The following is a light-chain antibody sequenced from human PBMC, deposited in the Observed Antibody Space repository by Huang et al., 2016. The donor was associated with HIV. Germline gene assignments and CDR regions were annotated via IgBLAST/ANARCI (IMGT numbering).Light chain of an antibody. CDR2: DVS. CDR3: MQSTHLRT. J-gene: IGKJ2*02. CDR1: HSLLHSDGKTY. Sequence: IVMTQPPLSLSVTPGQPATISCKSNHSLLHSDGKTYLYWYLPRPGQSPQLLIYDVSSRFSGVPDRFRGSGSGTDFTLKISRVEAGDVGIYYCMQSTHLRTFGQGTKLEIK. V-gene: IGKV2-29*02.